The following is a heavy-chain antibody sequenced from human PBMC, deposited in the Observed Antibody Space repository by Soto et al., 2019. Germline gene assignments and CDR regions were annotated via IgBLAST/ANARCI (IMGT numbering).Heavy chain of an antibody. D-gene: IGHD4-4*01. CDR2: ISGSGGST. J-gene: IGHJ4*02. CDR1: GFTFSSYA. CDR3: AKDLGETTVMGGTPANNLDC. V-gene: IGHV3-23*01. Sequence: EVQLLESGGGLVQPGGSLRLSCAASGFTFSSYAMSWVRQAPGKGLEWVSAISGSGGSTYYADSVKGRFTISRDNSKNSMYLQMNRLRAEETAVYYCAKDLGETTVMGGTPANNLDCWGQGTLVPVSS.